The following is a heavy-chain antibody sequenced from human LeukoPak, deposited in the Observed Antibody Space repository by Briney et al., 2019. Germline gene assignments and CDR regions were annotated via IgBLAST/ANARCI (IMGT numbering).Heavy chain of an antibody. CDR1: GYTFTGYY. D-gene: IGHD3-22*01. CDR2: INPNSGGT. CDR3: ARETRYYDSSVGY. Sequence: GASVKVSCKASGYTFTGYYMHWVRQAPGQGLEWMGRINPNSGGTNYAQKFQGRVTMTRDTSISTAYMELSRLRSDDTAVYYCARETRYYDSSVGYWGQGTLVTVSS. V-gene: IGHV1-2*06. J-gene: IGHJ4*02.